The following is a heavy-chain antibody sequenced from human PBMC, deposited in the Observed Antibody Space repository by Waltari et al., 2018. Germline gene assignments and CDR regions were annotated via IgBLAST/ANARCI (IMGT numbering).Heavy chain of an antibody. V-gene: IGHV3-7*01. J-gene: IGHJ3*02. CDR1: GFTLSNYW. D-gene: IGHD3-22*01. CDR3: VRDQWFAFDI. Sequence: EVQLVESGGGLVQTGGSLRLSWAASGFTLSNYWMSWVRQAPGKGPGWVANIMTDGREEYYVDSVRGRFTISRDNAKNSLYLQMNSLRPEDTAVYYCVRDQWFAFDIWGQGTMVTVSS. CDR2: IMTDGREE.